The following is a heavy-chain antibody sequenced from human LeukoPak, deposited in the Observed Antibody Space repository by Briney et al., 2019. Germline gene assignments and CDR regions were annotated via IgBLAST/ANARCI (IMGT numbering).Heavy chain of an antibody. V-gene: IGHV3-23*01. D-gene: IGHD2-2*01. J-gene: IGHJ4*02. CDR1: GFTFSSYA. CDR2: ISGSGGST. CDR3: AKAQIVVVPAATYYFDY. Sequence: QAGGSLRLSCAASGFTFSSYAMSWVRQAPGKGLEWVSAISGSGGSTYYADSVKGQFTISRDNSKNTLYLQMNSLRAEDTAVYYCAKAQIVVVPAATYYFDYWGQGTLVTVSS.